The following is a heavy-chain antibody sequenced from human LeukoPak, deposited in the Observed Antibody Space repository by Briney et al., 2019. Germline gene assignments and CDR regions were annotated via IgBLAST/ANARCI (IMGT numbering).Heavy chain of an antibody. CDR3: AKLPVSYSSGWSNFDY. CDR1: GFTFSSYA. J-gene: IGHJ4*02. V-gene: IGHV3-23*01. D-gene: IGHD6-19*01. Sequence: GGSLRLSCAASGFTFSSYAMSWVRQAPGKGLEWVSGISGSGGSRYYADSLKGRFTISRDNSKNTLYLQMNSLRAEDTALYYCAKLPVSYSSGWSNFDYWGQGTLVTVSS. CDR2: ISGSGGSR.